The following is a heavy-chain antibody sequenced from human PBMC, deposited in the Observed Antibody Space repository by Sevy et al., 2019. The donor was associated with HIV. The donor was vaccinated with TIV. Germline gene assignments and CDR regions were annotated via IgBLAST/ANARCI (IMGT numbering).Heavy chain of an antibody. CDR3: AECGQWLVLDGDWFDP. J-gene: IGHJ5*02. CDR1: GFTFSSYA. V-gene: IGHV3-23*01. Sequence: GGSLRLSCAASGFTFSSYAMSWVRQAPGKGLEWVSAISGSGGSTYYADSVKGRFTISRDNSKNTLYLQMNSLRAEDRAVYYCAECGQWLVLDGDWFDPWGQGTLVTVSS. CDR2: ISGSGGST. D-gene: IGHD6-19*01.